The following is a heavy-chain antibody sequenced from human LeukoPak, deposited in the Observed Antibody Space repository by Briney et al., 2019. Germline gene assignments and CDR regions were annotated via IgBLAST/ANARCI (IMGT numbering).Heavy chain of an antibody. CDR1: GFTFSCYG. J-gene: IGHJ4*02. CDR2: ISYDGSNK. V-gene: IGHV3-30*18. CDR3: AKMGDDYGYVYYFDY. Sequence: PGRSLRLSCAASGFTFSCYGMHWVRQAPGKGLEWVAVISYDGSNKYYADSVKGRFTISRDNSKNTLYLQMNSLRAEDTAVYYCAKMGDDYGYVYYFDYWGQGTLVTVSS. D-gene: IGHD5-18*01.